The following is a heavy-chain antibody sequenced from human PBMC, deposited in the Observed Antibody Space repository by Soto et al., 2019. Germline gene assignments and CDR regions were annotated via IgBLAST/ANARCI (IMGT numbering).Heavy chain of an antibody. J-gene: IGHJ4*02. CDR3: AAHPHPYYSSGYFFDY. CDR2: IVVGSGNT. D-gene: IGHD3-22*01. V-gene: IGHV1-58*01. Sequence: QMQLVQSGPEVKKPGTSVKVSCKASGFTFTSSAVQWVRQARGQRLEWIGWIVVGSGNTNYAQKFQERVTITRDMSTSTAYMELSSLRSEDTAVYYCAAHPHPYYSSGYFFDYWGQGTLVTVSS. CDR1: GFTFTSSA.